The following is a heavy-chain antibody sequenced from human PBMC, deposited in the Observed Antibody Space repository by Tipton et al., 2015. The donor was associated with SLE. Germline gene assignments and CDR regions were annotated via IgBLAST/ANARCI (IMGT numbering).Heavy chain of an antibody. CDR3: ARRRFQSASDY. CDR2: INHSGST. CDR1: GGSFSGSY. V-gene: IGHV4-34*01. J-gene: IGHJ4*02. Sequence: TLSLTCTVYGGSFSGSYWRWIRQPPGKGLECIGEINHSGSTNCNPSLKSRVSISVDTSMNQFSLKLNSVTAADTAVYYCARRRFQSASDYWGQGTLVSVSS. D-gene: IGHD2-21*01.